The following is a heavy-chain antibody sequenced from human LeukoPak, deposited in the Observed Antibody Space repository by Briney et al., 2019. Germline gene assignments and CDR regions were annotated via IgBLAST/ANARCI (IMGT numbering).Heavy chain of an antibody. Sequence: GESLKISCKASGYRFTSYWIGWVRQMPGKGLEWMGIIYPGDSDTRYSPSFQGQVTISADKSISTAYLQWSSLKASDTAVYYCARGSAVTATRSFDYWGQGTLVTVSS. V-gene: IGHV5-51*01. J-gene: IGHJ4*02. CDR2: IYPGDSDT. CDR3: ARGSAVTATRSFDY. D-gene: IGHD2-21*02. CDR1: GYRFTSYW.